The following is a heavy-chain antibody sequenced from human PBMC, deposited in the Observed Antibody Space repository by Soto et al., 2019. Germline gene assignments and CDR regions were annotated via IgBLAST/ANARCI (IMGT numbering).Heavy chain of an antibody. CDR1: GGSISSSNW. Sequence: SETLSLTCAVSGGSISSSNWWSWVRQPPGKGLEWIGSIYYSGSTYYNPSLKSRVTISVDTSKNQFSLKLSSVTAADTAVYYFGRRRALRFLGWLPRGMDVGGQGTRVTVPS. J-gene: IGHJ6*02. V-gene: IGHV4-39*01. CDR3: GRRRALRFLGWLPRGMDV. CDR2: IYYSGST. D-gene: IGHD3-3*01.